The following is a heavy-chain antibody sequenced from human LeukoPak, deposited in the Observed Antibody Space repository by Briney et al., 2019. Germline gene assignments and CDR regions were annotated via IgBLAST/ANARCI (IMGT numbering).Heavy chain of an antibody. CDR1: GFTFSAYS. CDR3: ARDGDYYDSRGDAFDI. D-gene: IGHD3-22*01. V-gene: IGHV3-48*01. Sequence: PGGSLRLSCAASGFTFSAYSMNWVRQAPGKGLEWISYISRSSSTMYYADSVKGRFTISRDNARNSLYLQMNSLRAEDTAVYYCARDGDYYDSRGDAFDIWGQGAMVTVAS. CDR2: ISRSSSTM. J-gene: IGHJ3*02.